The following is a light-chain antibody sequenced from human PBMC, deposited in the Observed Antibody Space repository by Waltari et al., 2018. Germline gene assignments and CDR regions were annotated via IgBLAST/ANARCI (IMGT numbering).Light chain of an antibody. CDR3: QQFYRSRS. CDR1: HSVLYRSHGKND. V-gene: IGKV4-1*01. Sequence: HSVLYRSHGKNDQTLNPHKPEQAPKQLISWASTRQSWVPDRFRGSGSGADFTLTISSLQAEDVAVYYCQQFYRSRSFGQGTRVEI. CDR2: WAS. J-gene: IGKJ1*01.